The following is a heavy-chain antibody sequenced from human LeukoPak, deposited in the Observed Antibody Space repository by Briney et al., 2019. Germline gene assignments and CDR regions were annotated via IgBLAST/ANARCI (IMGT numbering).Heavy chain of an antibody. CDR3: VKDLPRTLKVYYYYGMDV. Sequence: GGSLRLSCAASGFTFSSYAMSWDRQAPGKGLEWVSTISGSGGSTYYADSVKGRFTISRDNSKNTLYLQMNSLRAEDTAVYYCVKDLPRTLKVYYYYGMDVWGQGTTVTVSS. J-gene: IGHJ6*02. D-gene: IGHD1-1*01. CDR1: GFTFSSYA. CDR2: ISGSGGST. V-gene: IGHV3-23*01.